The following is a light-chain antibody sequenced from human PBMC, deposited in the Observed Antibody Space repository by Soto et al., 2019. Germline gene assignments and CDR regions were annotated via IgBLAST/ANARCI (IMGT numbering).Light chain of an antibody. Sequence: EILMTQSPVTLSVSPGERATLSCRASQSVSSNLAWYQQKPGQAPSLLIYGAFTRATGIPARFSGSGSGTDFTLTISSLEPEDFAVYYCQQRSNWRGPYTFGQGTKVDIK. V-gene: IGKV3-11*01. J-gene: IGKJ2*01. CDR2: GAF. CDR1: QSVSSN. CDR3: QQRSNWRGPYT.